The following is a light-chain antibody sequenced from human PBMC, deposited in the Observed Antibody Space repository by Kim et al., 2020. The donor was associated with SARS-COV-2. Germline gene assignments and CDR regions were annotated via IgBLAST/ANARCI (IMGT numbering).Light chain of an antibody. CDR3: QQYGSSLIT. Sequence: PGERVTPSCRASRSVSGTFLAWYQQKPDQAPSLLIYGASSRATGIPHGFSGGGSGTDFTLTISGLGPEDFAVYYCQQYGSSLITFGGGTKVNIK. CDR2: GAS. J-gene: IGKJ4*01. V-gene: IGKV3-20*01. CDR1: RSVSGTF.